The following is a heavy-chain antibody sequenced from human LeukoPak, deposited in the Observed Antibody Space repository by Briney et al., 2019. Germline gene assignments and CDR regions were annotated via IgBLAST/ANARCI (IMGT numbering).Heavy chain of an antibody. CDR3: ARDRRTVGSGSYWRLWFDP. CDR2: TYYRSKWYN. CDR1: GDSVSSNSAA. D-gene: IGHD3-10*01. Sequence: SQTLSLTCAISGDSVSSNSAAWNWIRQSPSRGLEWLGRTYYRSKWYNDYAVSVQSRITINPDTSKNQFSLQLNSVTPEDTAVYYCARDRRTVGSGSYWRLWFDPWGQGTLVTVSS. J-gene: IGHJ5*02. V-gene: IGHV6-1*01.